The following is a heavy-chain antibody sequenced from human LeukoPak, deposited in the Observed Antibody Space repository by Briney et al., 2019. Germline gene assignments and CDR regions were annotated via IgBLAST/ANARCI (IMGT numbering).Heavy chain of an antibody. Sequence: PSETLSLTCTVSGGSISSSSYYWGWIRQPPGKGLEWIGSIYYSGSTYYNPSLKSRVTISVDTSKNQFSLKLSPVTAADTAVYYCEGDFWSYYYMDVWGKGTTVTVSS. V-gene: IGHV4-39*01. CDR3: EGDFWSYYYMDV. CDR1: GGSISSSSYY. CDR2: IYYSGST. D-gene: IGHD3-3*01. J-gene: IGHJ6*03.